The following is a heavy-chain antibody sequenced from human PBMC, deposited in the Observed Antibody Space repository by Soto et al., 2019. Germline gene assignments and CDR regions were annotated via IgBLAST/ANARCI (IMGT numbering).Heavy chain of an antibody. Sequence: SGPTLVNPTQTLTLTCTFSGFSLSTSGVSVGWIRQPPGKALEWLALIYWDNDKYYSPSLKSRLIIAKDTSKNQVVLTMINMDPVDTATYYCAHRLASPYYYDSSGYFYYFDYWGQGTLVTVSS. D-gene: IGHD3-22*01. J-gene: IGHJ4*02. V-gene: IGHV2-5*02. CDR2: IYWDNDK. CDR3: AHRLASPYYYDSSGYFYYFDY. CDR1: GFSLSTSGVS.